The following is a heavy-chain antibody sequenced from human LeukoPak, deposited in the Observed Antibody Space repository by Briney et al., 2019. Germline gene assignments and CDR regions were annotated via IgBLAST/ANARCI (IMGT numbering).Heavy chain of an antibody. CDR1: GGSISSGGYS. Sequence: SSETLSLTCTVSGGSISSGGYSWSWIRQPPGKGLEWIGYIYHSGSTYYNPSLKSRVTISVDRSKNQFSLKLSSVTAADTAVYYCARGQYYYGSGSSPFDYWGQGTLVTVSS. CDR2: IYHSGST. CDR3: ARGQYYYGSGSSPFDY. J-gene: IGHJ4*02. V-gene: IGHV4-30-2*01. D-gene: IGHD3-10*01.